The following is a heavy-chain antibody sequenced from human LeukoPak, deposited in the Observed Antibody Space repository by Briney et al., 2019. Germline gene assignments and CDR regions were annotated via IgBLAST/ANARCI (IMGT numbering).Heavy chain of an antibody. CDR2: FDPEDGET. D-gene: IGHD6-6*01. CDR3: ATGVHSVVAARYTFDY. V-gene: IGHV1-24*01. J-gene: IGHJ4*02. Sequence: ASVKVSCKVSGYTLTELSMHWVRQAPGKGLEWMGGFDPEDGETIYAQKFQGRVTMTEDTSTDTAYMELSSLRSEDTAVYYCATGVHSVVAARYTFDYWGQGTLVTVSS. CDR1: GYTLTELS.